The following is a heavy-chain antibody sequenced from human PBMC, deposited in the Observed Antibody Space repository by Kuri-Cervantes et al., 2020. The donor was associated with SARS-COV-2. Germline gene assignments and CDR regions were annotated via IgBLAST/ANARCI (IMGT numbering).Heavy chain of an antibody. CDR3: ARHEVVVVPAAFDY. CDR1: GGSISSYY. V-gene: IGHV4-59*08. CDR2: IYYSGST. D-gene: IGHD2-2*01. J-gene: IGHJ4*02. Sequence: GSLRLSCTVSGGSISSYYWSWIRQPPGKGLEWIGYIYYSGSTNCNPSLKSRVTISVDTSKNQFSLKLSSVTAADTAVYYCARHEVVVVPAAFDYWGQGTLVTVSS.